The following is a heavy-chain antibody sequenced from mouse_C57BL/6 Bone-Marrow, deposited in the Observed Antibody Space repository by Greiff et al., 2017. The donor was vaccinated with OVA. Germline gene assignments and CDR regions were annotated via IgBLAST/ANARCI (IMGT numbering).Heavy chain of an antibody. Sequence: EVQLVESGGGLVQPGGSLSLSCAASGFTFTDYYMSWVRQPPGTALEWLGFIRNKANGYTTEYSASVKGRFTISRDNAQSILYLQMNALRAEDSATYYCARYNGNFFAYWGQGTLVTVSA. CDR1: GFTFTDYY. J-gene: IGHJ3*01. V-gene: IGHV7-3*01. CDR2: IRNKANGYTT. D-gene: IGHD2-1*01. CDR3: ARYNGNFFAY.